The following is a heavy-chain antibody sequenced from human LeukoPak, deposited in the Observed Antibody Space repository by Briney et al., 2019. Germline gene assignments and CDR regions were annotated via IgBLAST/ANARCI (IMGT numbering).Heavy chain of an antibody. CDR2: IDWDDDK. CDR1: GFSLSTSGMC. J-gene: IGHJ4*02. V-gene: IGHV2-70*01. CDR3: ARSAKGSGWYYFDY. D-gene: IGHD6-19*01. Sequence: ESGPTLANPTQTLTLTCTFSGFSLSTSGMCGSWIRQPPGKALEWLALIDWDDDKYYSTSLKTRLTISKDTSKDQVVLTMTNMDPVDTATYYCARSAKGSGWYYFDYWGQGILVTVSS.